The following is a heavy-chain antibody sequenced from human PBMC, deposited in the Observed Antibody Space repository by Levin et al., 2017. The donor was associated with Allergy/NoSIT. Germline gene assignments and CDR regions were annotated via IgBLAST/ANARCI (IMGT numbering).Heavy chain of an antibody. D-gene: IGHD3-10*01. CDR3: ARSTDPMGWYFDL. V-gene: IGHV3-30-3*01. CDR2: ISYDGSNK. CDR1: GFTFSSYA. Sequence: GGSLRLSCAASGFTFSSYAMHWVRQAPGKGLEWVAVISYDGSNKYYADSVKGRFTISRDNSKNTLYLQMNSLRAEDTAVYYCARSTDPMGWYFDLWGRGTLVTVSS. J-gene: IGHJ2*01.